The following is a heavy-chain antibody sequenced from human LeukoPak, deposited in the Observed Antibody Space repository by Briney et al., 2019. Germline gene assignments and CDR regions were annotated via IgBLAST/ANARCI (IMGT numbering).Heavy chain of an antibody. D-gene: IGHD5-18*01. CDR2: IYPGDSDT. Sequence: GESLKISCKGSGYSFTSYWIGWERQMPGKGLEWMGIIYPGDSDTRYSPSFQGQVTISADKSISTAYLQWSSLKASDTAMYYCARGVDTAMVTFDYWGQGTLVTVSS. V-gene: IGHV5-51*01. J-gene: IGHJ4*02. CDR1: GYSFTSYW. CDR3: ARGVDTAMVTFDY.